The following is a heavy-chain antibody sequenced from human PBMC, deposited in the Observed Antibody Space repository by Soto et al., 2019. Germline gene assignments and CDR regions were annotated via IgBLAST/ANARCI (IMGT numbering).Heavy chain of an antibody. J-gene: IGHJ4*02. CDR2: IYWDDDK. CDR3: AHRRPYSNSPEYFFDY. Sequence: QITLKESGPTLVKPTQTLTLTCTFSGFSLSTSGVDVGWIRQPPGKALEWPALIYWDDDKRYSPSLNNRLTITKGTSRNQVVLTMTNMDPLDTATYYCAHRRPYSNSPEYFFDYWGQGILVTVSS. D-gene: IGHD6-6*01. V-gene: IGHV2-5*02. CDR1: GFSLSTSGVD.